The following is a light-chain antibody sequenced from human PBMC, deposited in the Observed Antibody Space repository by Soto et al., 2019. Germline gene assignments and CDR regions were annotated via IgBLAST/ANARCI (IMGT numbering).Light chain of an antibody. CDR2: DAS. Sequence: DIQMTQSPSTLSASVGDRVTITCRASQNVNKWLAWFQQKPGKVPKLLIFDASTLQTGLPSRFGGGGSGTEFTLTISGLQPDDFATYYCQQYNSYSPWTFGPGTKVEI. J-gene: IGKJ1*01. CDR1: QNVNKW. V-gene: IGKV1-5*01. CDR3: QQYNSYSPWT.